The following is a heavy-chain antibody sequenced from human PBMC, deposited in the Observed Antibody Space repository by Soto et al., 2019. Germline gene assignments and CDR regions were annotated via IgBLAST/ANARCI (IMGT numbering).Heavy chain of an antibody. D-gene: IGHD3-3*01. Sequence: DVQLLESGGDLVQPGGSLRLSCAASGFTFSSYAMSWVRQAPGKGLEWVSSMSGAGRSSYDADSVKGRFTISRDNSKNTLYLQMNNLRAEDTALYYCAKVPIFGVENIYYYWGQGTLVTVSS. CDR3: AKVPIFGVENIYYY. CDR2: MSGAGRSS. CDR1: GFTFSSYA. J-gene: IGHJ4*02. V-gene: IGHV3-23*01.